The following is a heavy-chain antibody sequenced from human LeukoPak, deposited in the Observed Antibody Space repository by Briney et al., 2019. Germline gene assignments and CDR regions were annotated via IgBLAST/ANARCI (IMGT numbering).Heavy chain of an antibody. CDR2: FAYSGTT. CDR1: DGSISSHY. Sequence: SETLSLTCKVSDGSISSHYWSWIRQPPGKGLEWIGHFAYSGTTSYNASLKSRVTISVDTSKNQFSLKLSSVTAADTAVYYCARGRRYSSGWNYYYYYYGMDVWGQGTTVTVSS. D-gene: IGHD6-19*01. CDR3: ARGRRYSSGWNYYYYYYGMDV. J-gene: IGHJ6*02. V-gene: IGHV4-59*11.